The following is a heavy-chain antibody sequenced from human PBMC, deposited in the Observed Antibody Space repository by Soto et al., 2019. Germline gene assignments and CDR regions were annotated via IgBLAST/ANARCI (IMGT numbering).Heavy chain of an antibody. CDR3: ASYTAAGMLWFDP. CDR2: IIPIFGTA. Sequence: ASVKVSCKASGGTFSSYAISWVRQAPGQGLEWMGGIIPIFGTANYAQKFQGRVTITADESTSTAYMELSSLRSEDTAVYYCASYTAAGMLWFDPWGQGTLVTVSS. D-gene: IGHD6-13*01. V-gene: IGHV1-69*13. CDR1: GGTFSSYA. J-gene: IGHJ5*02.